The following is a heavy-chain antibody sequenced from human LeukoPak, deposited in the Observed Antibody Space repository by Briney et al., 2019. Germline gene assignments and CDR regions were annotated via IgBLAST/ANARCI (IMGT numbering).Heavy chain of an antibody. CDR1: AITFSTYA. D-gene: IGHD3-10*01. V-gene: IGHV3-30-3*01. Sequence: GGSLRLSCAASAITFSTYAMHWVRQAPGKGLEWVAVISYDGSNKYYADSVKGRFTISRDNSKNTLYLQMNSLRAEDTAVYYCARATSYGSGPNYYYYYYGMDVWGKGATVTVSS. CDR2: ISYDGSNK. J-gene: IGHJ6*04. CDR3: ARATSYGSGPNYYYYYYGMDV.